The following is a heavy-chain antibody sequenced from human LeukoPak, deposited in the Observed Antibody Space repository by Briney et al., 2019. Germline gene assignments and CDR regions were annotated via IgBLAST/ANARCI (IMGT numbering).Heavy chain of an antibody. V-gene: IGHV3-74*01. CDR1: GFTFSSYW. CDR2: INSDGSST. J-gene: IGHJ5*02. CDR3: ARGRLTYYYGNNWFDP. Sequence: PGGSLRLSCAASGFTFSSYWMHWVRQAPGKGLVWVSRINSDGSSTSYADSVKGRFTISRDNAKNTLYLQMNSLRAEDTAVYYCARGRLTYYYGNNWFDPWGQGTLVTVSS. D-gene: IGHD3-10*01.